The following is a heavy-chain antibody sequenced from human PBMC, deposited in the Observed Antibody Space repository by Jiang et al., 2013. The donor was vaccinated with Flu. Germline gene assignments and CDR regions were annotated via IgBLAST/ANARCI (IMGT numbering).Heavy chain of an antibody. V-gene: IGHV3-49*03. J-gene: IGHJ4*02. Sequence: SGFTFGDYAMSWFRQAPGKGLEWVGFIRSKAYGGTTEYAASVKGRFTISRDDSKSIAYLQMNSLKTEDTAVYYCTREKGYYGSGSYFPLGYWGQGTLVTVSS. CDR2: IRSKAYGGTT. CDR1: GFTFGDYA. CDR3: TREKGYYGSGSYFPLGY. D-gene: IGHD3-10*01.